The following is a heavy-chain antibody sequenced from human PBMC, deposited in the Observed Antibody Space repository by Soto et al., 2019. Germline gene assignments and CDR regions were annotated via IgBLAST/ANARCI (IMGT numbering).Heavy chain of an antibody. CDR2: IIPIFGTA. J-gene: IGHJ6*02. CDR3: ASHTGSSPEGRYYYGMDV. Sequence: QVQLVQSGAEVKKPGSSVKVSCKASGGTFSSYAISWVRQAPGQGLEWMGGIIPIFGTADYAQTFQGRGTITADEYTSTAYMGLSSLRSEDTAVYYCASHTGSSPEGRYYYGMDVWGQGTTVTVSS. D-gene: IGHD1-26*01. V-gene: IGHV1-69*12. CDR1: GGTFSSYA.